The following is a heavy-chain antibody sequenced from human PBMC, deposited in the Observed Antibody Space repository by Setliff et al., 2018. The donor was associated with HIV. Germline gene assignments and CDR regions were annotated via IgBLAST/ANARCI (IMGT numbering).Heavy chain of an antibody. D-gene: IGHD6-13*01. CDR3: ARHRDTPGSSWIYYYTYMDV. V-gene: IGHV4-38-2*01. J-gene: IGHJ6*03. CDR1: GYTISIGYY. Sequence: SETLSLTCAVSGYTISIGYYWGWIRQPPGKGLEWIGNIYHSGSTYYNPSLKSRVTISVDTSEIQFSLKLSSVTAADTAVYYCARHRDTPGSSWIYYYTYMDVWGKGTTVTVSS. CDR2: IYHSGST.